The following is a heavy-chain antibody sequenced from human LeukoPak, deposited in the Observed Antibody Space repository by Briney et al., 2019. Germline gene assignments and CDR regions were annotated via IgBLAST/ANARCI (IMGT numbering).Heavy chain of an antibody. CDR1: GFTVSSNH. CDR3: ARGMGDSSGYHLYHFDY. V-gene: IGHV3-53*01. J-gene: IGHJ4*02. D-gene: IGHD3-22*01. CDR2: IYSGGGT. Sequence: GGSLILSCAASGFTVSSNHMSWVRQAPGKGLEWVSVIYSGGGTYYADSVKGRFTISRDNSKNTLYLQMNSLRAEDMAVYYCARGMGDSSGYHLYHFDYWGQGTLVTVSS.